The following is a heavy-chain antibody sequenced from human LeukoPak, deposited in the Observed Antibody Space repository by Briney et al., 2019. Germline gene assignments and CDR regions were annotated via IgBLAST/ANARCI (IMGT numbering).Heavy chain of an antibody. CDR2: ISYDGSNK. D-gene: IGHD3-10*01. CDR1: GFTVRSNY. Sequence: GGSLRLSFAASGFTVRSNYMSWVRQAPGKGLEWVAVISYDGSNKYYADSVKGRFTISRDNSKNTLYLQMNSLRAEDTAVYYCSGLLWFGELISYWGQGTLVTVSS. V-gene: IGHV3-30*03. CDR3: SGLLWFGELISY. J-gene: IGHJ4*02.